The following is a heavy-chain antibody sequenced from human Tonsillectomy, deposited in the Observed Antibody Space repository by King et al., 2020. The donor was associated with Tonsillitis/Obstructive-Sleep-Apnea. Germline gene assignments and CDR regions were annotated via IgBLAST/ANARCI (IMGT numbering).Heavy chain of an antibody. J-gene: IGHJ4*02. Sequence: VQLVESGGGVVRPGGSLRLSCAASGFTFDDYGMSWVRQAPGKGLEWFSGINWYGGSTGYADSVKGRFTISMDNAKNSLYLQMNSLRAEDTALYYCARSGGRFLEWLLYDYWGQGTLVTVSS. D-gene: IGHD3-3*01. V-gene: IGHV3-20*04. CDR1: GFTFDDYG. CDR2: INWYGGST. CDR3: ARSGGRFLEWLLYDY.